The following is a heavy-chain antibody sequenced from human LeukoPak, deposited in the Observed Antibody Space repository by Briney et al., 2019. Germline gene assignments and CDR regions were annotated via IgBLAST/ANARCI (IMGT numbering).Heavy chain of an antibody. CDR1: GYTFTSYG. CDR2: ISAYNGNT. V-gene: IGHV1-18*01. J-gene: IGHJ4*02. Sequence: ASVKVSCKASGYTFTSYGISWVRQAPGQGLEWMGWISAYNGNTNYAQKLQGRVTVTTDTSTSTAYMELRSLRSDDTAVYYCATSIAARTAFDYWGQGTLVTVSS. D-gene: IGHD6-6*01. CDR3: ATSIAARTAFDY.